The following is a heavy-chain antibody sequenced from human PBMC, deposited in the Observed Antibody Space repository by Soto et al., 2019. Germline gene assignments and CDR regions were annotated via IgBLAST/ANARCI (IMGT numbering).Heavy chain of an antibody. CDR2: ISGSGGST. Sequence: GGSLRLSCAASGFTFSSYAMSWVRQAPGKGLEWVSAISGSGGSTYYADSVKGRFTISRDNSKNTLYLQMNSLRAEDTAVYYCAKGVVVVVAATTIDHWGQGTLVTVSS. CDR1: GFTFSSYA. D-gene: IGHD2-15*01. J-gene: IGHJ4*02. V-gene: IGHV3-23*01. CDR3: AKGVVVVVAATTIDH.